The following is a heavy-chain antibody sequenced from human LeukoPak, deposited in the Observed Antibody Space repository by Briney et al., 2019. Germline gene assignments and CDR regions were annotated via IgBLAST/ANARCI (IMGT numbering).Heavy chain of an antibody. Sequence: PGGSLRLSCTSSGFTFGTYAVSWFRQAPGKGLEWVAFIRSKTFGGTTEYAASVKGRLTISRDDSKSIAYLQMNSLKTEDTAVYYCTRYSGRTDYWGQGTLVSVSS. CDR2: IRSKTFGGTT. V-gene: IGHV3-49*03. CDR1: GFTFGTYA. D-gene: IGHD5-18*01. CDR3: TRYSGRTDY. J-gene: IGHJ4*02.